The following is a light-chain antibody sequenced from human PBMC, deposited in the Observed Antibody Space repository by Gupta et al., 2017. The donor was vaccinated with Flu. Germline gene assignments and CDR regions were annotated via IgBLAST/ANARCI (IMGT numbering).Light chain of an antibody. CDR2: DVS. CDR3: CSYAGSYTPDV. CDR1: SSDVGGYNY. Sequence: QSALTQPRSVSGSLGKSLPFSDTGTSSDVGGYNYVSWYQQHPGKAPKRMIYDVSKRPSGVPDRFSGSKSGNTASLTISGLQAEDEADYYCCSYAGSYTPDVFGTGTKVTVL. J-gene: IGLJ1*01. V-gene: IGLV2-11*01.